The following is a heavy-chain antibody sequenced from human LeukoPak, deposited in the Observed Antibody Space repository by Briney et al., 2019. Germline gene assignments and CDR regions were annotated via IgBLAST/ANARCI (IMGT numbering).Heavy chain of an antibody. CDR1: GGSISSYY. CDR2: IYYSGST. CDR3: AREGTMIVGLHYYYYMDV. Sequence: SETLSLTCTVSGGSISSYYWSWIRQPPGKGLEWIGYIYYSGSTNYNPSLKSRVTISVDTSKNQFSLKLSSVTAADTAVYYCAREGTMIVGLHYYYYMDVWGKGTTVTISS. V-gene: IGHV4-59*01. J-gene: IGHJ6*03. D-gene: IGHD3-22*01.